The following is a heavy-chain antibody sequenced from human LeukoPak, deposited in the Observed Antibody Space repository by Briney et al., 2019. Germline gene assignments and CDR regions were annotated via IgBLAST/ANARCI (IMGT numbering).Heavy chain of an antibody. Sequence: GASVEVSCKASGYTFTSYAMNWVRQAPGQGLEWMGWINTNTGNPTYAQGFTGRFVFSLDTSVSTAYLQISSLKAEDTAVYYCAREPTYYDFWSGYSPHTGWFDPWGQGTLVTVSS. CDR2: INTNTGNP. CDR3: AREPTYYDFWSGYSPHTGWFDP. V-gene: IGHV7-4-1*02. D-gene: IGHD3-3*01. CDR1: GYTFTSYA. J-gene: IGHJ5*02.